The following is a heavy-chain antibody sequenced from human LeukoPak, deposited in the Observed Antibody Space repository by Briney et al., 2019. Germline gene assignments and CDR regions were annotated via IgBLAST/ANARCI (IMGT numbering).Heavy chain of an antibody. J-gene: IGHJ6*04. CDR2: IIPIFGTA. CDR1: GGTFSSYA. D-gene: IGHD2-15*01. V-gene: IGHV1-69*13. Sequence: ASVKVSCKASGGTFSSYAISWVRQAPGQGLEWMGGIIPIFGTANYAQKFQGRVTFTADESTSTAYMELSSLRSEDTAVYYCAKASGVVVSYGMDVWGKGTTVTVSS. CDR3: AKASGVVVSYGMDV.